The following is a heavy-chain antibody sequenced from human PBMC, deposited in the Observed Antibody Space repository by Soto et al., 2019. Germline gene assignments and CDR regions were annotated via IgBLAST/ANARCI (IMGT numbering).Heavy chain of an antibody. J-gene: IGHJ4*02. D-gene: IGHD5-12*01. CDR2: IIPIFGTA. V-gene: IGHV1-69*13. Sequence: SVTVSCKASGGTFSSYAISWVRQAPGQGLEWMGGIIPIFGTANYAQKFQGRVTITADESTSTAYMELSSLRSEDTAVYYCASGGYKDRGRNDYWGQGTLVTVSS. CDR1: GGTFSSYA. CDR3: ASGGYKDRGRNDY.